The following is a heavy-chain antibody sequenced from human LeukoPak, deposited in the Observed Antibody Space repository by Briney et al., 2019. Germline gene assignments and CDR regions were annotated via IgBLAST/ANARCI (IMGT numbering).Heavy chain of an antibody. J-gene: IGHJ4*02. Sequence: SVKVSCKASGGTFSSYAISWVRQAPGQGLEWMGRIIPILGIANYAQKFQGRVTITADKSTSTAYMELSSLRAEDTAVYYCAKDAQRGSGWYDGLDYFDYWGQGTLVTVSS. V-gene: IGHV1-69*04. CDR1: GGTFSSYA. D-gene: IGHD6-19*01. CDR2: IIPILGIA. CDR3: AKDAQRGSGWYDGLDYFDY.